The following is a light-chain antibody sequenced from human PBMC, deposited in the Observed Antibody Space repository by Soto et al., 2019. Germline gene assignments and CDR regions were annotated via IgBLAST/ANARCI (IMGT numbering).Light chain of an antibody. CDR3: ASYAGGNQV. J-gene: IGLJ1*01. V-gene: IGLV2-8*01. Sequence: QSALTQPPSASGSPGQSVTISCTGTGSDVGGYNFVSWYQHHLGKAPKLMIYEVTRRPSGVPDRFSGSKCANTASLTVSGLLAEDEADYYCASYAGGNQVFGTGTNVTVL. CDR1: GSDVGGYNF. CDR2: EVT.